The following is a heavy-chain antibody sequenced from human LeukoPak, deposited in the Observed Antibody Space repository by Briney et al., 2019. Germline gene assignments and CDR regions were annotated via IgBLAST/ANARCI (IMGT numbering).Heavy chain of an antibody. CDR2: IYPADSDT. Sequence: GESLQISCKASGYSLTSYWIGWVRQVPGKGLEWMGIIYPADSDTSYSPSFQGQVTISADKSISTAYLQWSSLKASDTAMYYCARQGFYGDYYFDYWGQGTLVTVSS. J-gene: IGHJ4*02. D-gene: IGHD4-17*01. CDR1: GYSLTSYW. V-gene: IGHV5-51*01. CDR3: ARQGFYGDYYFDY.